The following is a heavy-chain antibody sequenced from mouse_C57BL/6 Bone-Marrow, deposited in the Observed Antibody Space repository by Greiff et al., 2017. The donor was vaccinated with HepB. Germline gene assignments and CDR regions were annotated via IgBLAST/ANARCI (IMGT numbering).Heavy chain of an antibody. CDR3: ARITTVVATNFDY. J-gene: IGHJ2*01. CDR1: GYTFTSYW. D-gene: IGHD1-1*01. Sequence: QVQLQQPGAELVKPGASVKLSCKASGYTFTSYWMQWVKQRPGQGLEWIGEIDPSDSYTNYNQKFKGKATLTVDTSSSTAYMQLSSLTSEDSAVYYCARITTVVATNFDYWGQGTTLTVSS. CDR2: IDPSDSYT. V-gene: IGHV1-50*01.